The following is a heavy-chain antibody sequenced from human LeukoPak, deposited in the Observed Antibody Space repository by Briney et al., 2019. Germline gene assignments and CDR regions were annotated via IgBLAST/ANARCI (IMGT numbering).Heavy chain of an antibody. Sequence: PSETLSLTCAVYGGSFSGYYWSWIRQPPGKGLEWIGEINHSGSTNYNPSLKSRVTISVDTSKNQFSLKPSSVTAADTAVYYCARGSRRTSRYGYNWFDPWGQGTLVTVSS. CDR3: ARGSRRTSRYGYNWFDP. CDR2: INHSGST. CDR1: GGSFSGYY. J-gene: IGHJ5*02. D-gene: IGHD2-2*01. V-gene: IGHV4-34*01.